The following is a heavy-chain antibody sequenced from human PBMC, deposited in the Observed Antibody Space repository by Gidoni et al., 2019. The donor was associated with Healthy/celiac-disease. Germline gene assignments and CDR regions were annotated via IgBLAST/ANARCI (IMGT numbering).Heavy chain of an antibody. CDR3: ARGRRQAGRNWFDP. CDR1: GGSFSGYY. V-gene: IGHV4-34*01. CDR2: INHSGST. D-gene: IGHD5-12*01. J-gene: IGHJ5*02. Sequence: QVQLQQWGAGLLKPSETLSLTCAVYGGSFSGYYWSWLRQPPGKGLEWLGEINHSGSTNYNPAPKIRVTISVDTSKNQFSLKLSSVTAADTAVYYCARGRRQAGRNWFDPLGQGTLVTVSS.